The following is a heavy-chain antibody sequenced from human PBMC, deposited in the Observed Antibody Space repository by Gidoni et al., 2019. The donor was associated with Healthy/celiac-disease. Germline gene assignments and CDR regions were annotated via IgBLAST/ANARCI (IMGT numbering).Heavy chain of an antibody. J-gene: IGHJ3*02. V-gene: IGHV3-21*01. CDR1: GFTFSSYS. Sequence: EVQLVESGGGLVKPGGSLRLSCAASGFTFSSYSMNWVRQAPGKGLEWVSSISSSSSYIYYADSVKGRVTISRDNAKNSLYLQMNSLRAEDTAVYYCARDKITMITGDAFDIWGQGTMVTVSS. CDR3: ARDKITMITGDAFDI. D-gene: IGHD3-22*01. CDR2: ISSSSSYI.